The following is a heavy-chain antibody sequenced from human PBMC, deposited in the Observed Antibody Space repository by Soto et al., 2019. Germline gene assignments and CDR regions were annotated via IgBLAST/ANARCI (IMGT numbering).Heavy chain of an antibody. CDR2: IKQDGSEK. CDR3: ARDRNLYNWNDEGRFDY. V-gene: IGHV3-7*01. Sequence: PGGSLRLSCAASGFTFSSYWMSWVRQAPGKGLEWVANIKQDGSEKYYVDSVKGRFTISRDNAKNSLYLQMNSLRAEDTAVYYCARDRNLYNWNDEGRFDYWGQGTLVTVSS. CDR1: GFTFSSYW. J-gene: IGHJ4*02. D-gene: IGHD1-20*01.